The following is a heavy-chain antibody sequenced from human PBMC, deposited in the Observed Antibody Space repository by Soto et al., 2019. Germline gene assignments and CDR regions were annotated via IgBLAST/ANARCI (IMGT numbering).Heavy chain of an antibody. CDR2: VYYTGST. CDR1: GGSVSTSSYY. D-gene: IGHD3-16*01. J-gene: IGHJ4*02. V-gene: IGHV4-39*01. CDR3: AKHHGGPDY. Sequence: SETLSLTCTVSGGSVSTSSYYWGWIRQPPGRGLEWIGTVYYTGSTYYNPSLNNRVTISVDSSRNQFSLKLNSVTAADTAMYNCAKHHGGPDYWGQGTLVPVSS.